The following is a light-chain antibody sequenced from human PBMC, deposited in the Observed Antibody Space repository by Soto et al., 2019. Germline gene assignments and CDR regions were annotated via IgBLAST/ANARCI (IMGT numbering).Light chain of an antibody. J-gene: IGKJ1*01. V-gene: IGKV3-15*01. CDR3: QQYHDWRT. Sequence: EMVMTQSPATLSVSPGERATLSCRASQSVSINLSWYQQKPGQTPRLLIFCASTRVAGVRARFSSSGSGTEFTLLISSRQSEDFAVYYCQQYHDWRTFGQGTKVEIK. CDR1: QSVSIN. CDR2: CAS.